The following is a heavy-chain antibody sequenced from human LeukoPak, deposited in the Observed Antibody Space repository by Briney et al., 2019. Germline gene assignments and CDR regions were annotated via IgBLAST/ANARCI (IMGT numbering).Heavy chain of an antibody. CDR2: ITSSSSSI. J-gene: IGHJ5*02. V-gene: IGHV3-48*04. CDR3: ARVSTCSGGSCLGS. D-gene: IGHD2-15*01. CDR1: GFTFSTYA. Sequence: GGSLRLSCAASGFTFSTYAMDWDRQAPGKGLEWVSYITSSSSSIFYADSVRGRFTISRDNAKNSLYLQMNSLGVDDSAVYYCARVSTCSGGSCLGSWGQGTLVTISS.